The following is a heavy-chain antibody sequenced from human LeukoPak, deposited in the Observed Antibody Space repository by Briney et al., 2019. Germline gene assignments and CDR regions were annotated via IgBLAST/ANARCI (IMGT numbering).Heavy chain of an antibody. CDR3: AKPPTYYYDSSGYPFDY. D-gene: IGHD3-22*01. V-gene: IGHV3-23*01. J-gene: IGHJ4*02. CDR2: ISGSGGST. Sequence: GGSLRLSCAASGFTFSSYAMSWVRQAPGKGLEWVSAISGSGGSTYYADSAKGRFTISRDNSKNTLYLQMNSLRAEDTAVYYCAKPPTYYYDSSGYPFDYWGQGTLVTVSS. CDR1: GFTFSSYA.